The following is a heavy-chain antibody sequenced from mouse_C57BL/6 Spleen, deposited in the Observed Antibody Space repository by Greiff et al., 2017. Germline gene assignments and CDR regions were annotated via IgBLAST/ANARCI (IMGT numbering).Heavy chain of an antibody. CDR2: INPSTGGT. D-gene: IGHD2-4*01. CDR3: ARFYDYDVYAMDY. CDR1: GYSFTGYY. V-gene: IGHV1-42*01. Sequence: VQLQQPGPELVKPGASVKISCKASGYSFTGYYMNWVKQSPEKSLEWIGEINPSTGGTTYNQKFKAKATLTVDKSSSTAYMQLKSLTSEDSAVYYCARFYDYDVYAMDYWGQGTSVTVSS. J-gene: IGHJ4*01.